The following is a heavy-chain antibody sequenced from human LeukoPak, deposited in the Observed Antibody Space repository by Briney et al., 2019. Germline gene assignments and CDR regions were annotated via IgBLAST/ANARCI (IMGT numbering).Heavy chain of an antibody. CDR2: INSDGSST. D-gene: IGHD4-17*01. CDR3: ARSSVTTDPPNF. Sequence: GGSLRLSCAASGFTFSSYWMHWVRQAPGKGLVWVSRINSDGSSTSYADSVKGRFTISRDNAKNTLYLQMNSLRAEDTAVYYCARSSVTTDPPNFWGQGTLVTVSS. J-gene: IGHJ4*02. V-gene: IGHV3-74*01. CDR1: GFTFSSYW.